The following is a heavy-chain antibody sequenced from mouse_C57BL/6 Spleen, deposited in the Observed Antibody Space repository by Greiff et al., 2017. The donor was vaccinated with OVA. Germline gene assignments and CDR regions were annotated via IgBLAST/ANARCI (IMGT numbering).Heavy chain of an antibody. CDR1: GYSITSGYY. V-gene: IGHV3-6*01. CDR3: AREDYGSSFAY. CDR2: ISYDGSN. Sequence: DVQLQESGPGLVKPSQSLSLTCSVTGYSITSGYYWNWIRQFPGNKLEWMGYISYDGSNNYNPSLKNRIPITRDTSKNQFFLKLNSVTTEDTATYYCAREDYGSSFAYWGQGTLVTVSA. J-gene: IGHJ3*01. D-gene: IGHD1-1*01.